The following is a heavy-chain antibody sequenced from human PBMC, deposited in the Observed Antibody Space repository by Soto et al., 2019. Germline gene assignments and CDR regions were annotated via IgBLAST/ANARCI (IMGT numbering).Heavy chain of an antibody. CDR2: ISGSGGST. Sequence: EVQLLEYGGGLVPPGGSLRLSCAASGFTVSSYAMSWVSQSPGKGLEWVSAISGSGGSTYYADSVKGRFTISRDNSKNTLYLQMNSLRAEDTAVYYCAKSRYSGSSRDVDYGGQGTLVTVSS. V-gene: IGHV3-23*01. CDR3: AKSRYSGSSRDVDY. J-gene: IGHJ4*02. D-gene: IGHD1-26*01. CDR1: GFTVSSYA.